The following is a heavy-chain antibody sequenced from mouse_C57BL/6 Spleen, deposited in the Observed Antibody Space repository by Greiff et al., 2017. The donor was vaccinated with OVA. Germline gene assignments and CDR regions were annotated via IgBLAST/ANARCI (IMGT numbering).Heavy chain of an antibody. CDR2: IYPGDGDT. CDR3: ARIYYDYDAEFAY. V-gene: IGHV1-80*01. J-gene: IGHJ3*01. D-gene: IGHD2-4*01. CDR1: GYAFSSYW. Sequence: VQLQQSGAELVKPGASVKISCKASGYAFSSYWMNWVKQRPGKGLEWIGQIYPGDGDTNYNGKFKGKATLTADKSSSTAYMQLSSLTSEDSAVYFCARIYYDYDAEFAYWGQGTLVTVSA.